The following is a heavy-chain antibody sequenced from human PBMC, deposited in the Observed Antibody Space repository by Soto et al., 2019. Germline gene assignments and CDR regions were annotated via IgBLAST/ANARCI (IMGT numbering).Heavy chain of an antibody. J-gene: IGHJ6*02. CDR1: GYTFTSYG. V-gene: IGHV1-18*04. D-gene: IGHD6-6*01. Sequence: ASVKVSCNASGYTFTSYGISWVRQAPGQGLEWMGWISAYNGNTNYAQKLQGRVTMTTDTSTSTAYMELRSLRSDDTAVYYCAGFRYSSSYYYYGMDVWGQGTTVTVSS. CDR3: AGFRYSSSYYYYGMDV. CDR2: ISAYNGNT.